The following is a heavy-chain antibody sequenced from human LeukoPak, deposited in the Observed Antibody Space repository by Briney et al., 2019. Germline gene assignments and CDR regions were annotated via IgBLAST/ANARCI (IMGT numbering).Heavy chain of an antibody. Sequence: SETLSLTCTVPGGSINSYYWNWVRQPPGRGLEWIGFVSDSGSTSYNPSLKSRVTISVDTSKNQFSLKLSPVTAADTAVYYCARRNAFGFWGQGTMVTVSS. J-gene: IGHJ3*01. CDR1: GGSINSYY. V-gene: IGHV4-59*01. CDR3: ARRNAFGF. CDR2: VSDSGST.